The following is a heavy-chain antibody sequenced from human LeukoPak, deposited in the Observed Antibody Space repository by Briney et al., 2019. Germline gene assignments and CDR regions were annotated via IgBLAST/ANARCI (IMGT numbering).Heavy chain of an antibody. CDR3: ARRLRQNLFDP. Sequence: KPSETLSLTCTVSGVSISSDYWSWIRLPPGKGLEWIGYIYYSGSSNYNPSLKSRVTMSVDTSKNQFSLKLTSVTAADTAVYYCARRLRQNLFDPWGQVTLVTISS. D-gene: IGHD4-17*01. V-gene: IGHV4-59*08. CDR2: IYYSGSS. CDR1: GVSISSDY. J-gene: IGHJ5*02.